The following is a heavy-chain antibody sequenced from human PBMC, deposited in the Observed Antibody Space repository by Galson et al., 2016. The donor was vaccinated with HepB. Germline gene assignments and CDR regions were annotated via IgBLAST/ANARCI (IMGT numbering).Heavy chain of an antibody. Sequence: SLRLSCAASGFTFSSYWMSWVRQAPGKGLHWVSTITGSGVSSYYADSVKGRFTTSRDNSKNILYLQMNSLSADDTAVYYCAKDGGTWGYYYGDWNLDLWGRGTLVTVSS. CDR3: AKDGGTWGYYYGDWNLDL. CDR1: GFTFSSYW. CDR2: ITGSGVSS. D-gene: IGHD3-16*01. J-gene: IGHJ2*01. V-gene: IGHV3-23*01.